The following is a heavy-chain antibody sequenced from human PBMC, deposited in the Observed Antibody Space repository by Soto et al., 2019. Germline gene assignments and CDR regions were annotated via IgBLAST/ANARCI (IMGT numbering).Heavy chain of an antibody. CDR1: GLSIGSSA. J-gene: IGHJ4*02. D-gene: IGHD3-22*01. CDR3: TRDRGDNSGYPIFAF. V-gene: IGHV3-23*01. Sequence: EVQLLESGGGLVQPGGSLRLSCAASGLSIGSSAMSWVRQAPGKGLEWVSMIRGSGDTTYYGDSVEGRFTLSRDRSKNTLYLQMNSLRVEDTAVYYCTRDRGDNSGYPIFAFLGQGTLVTVSS. CDR2: IRGSGDTT.